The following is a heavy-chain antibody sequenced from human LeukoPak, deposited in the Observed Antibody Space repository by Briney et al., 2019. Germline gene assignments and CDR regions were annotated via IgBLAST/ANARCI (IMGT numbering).Heavy chain of an antibody. CDR2: ISGSGGST. CDR3: AKDLGLVVTAFLLDY. CDR1: GFTFSSYA. D-gene: IGHD2-21*02. J-gene: IGHJ4*02. Sequence: GGSLRLSCAASGFTFSSYAMSWVRQAPGKGLEWVSAISGSGGSTYYADSVKGRFTISRDNSKNTLYLQMNSLRAEDTAVYYCAKDLGLVVTAFLLDYWGQGTLVTVSS. V-gene: IGHV3-23*01.